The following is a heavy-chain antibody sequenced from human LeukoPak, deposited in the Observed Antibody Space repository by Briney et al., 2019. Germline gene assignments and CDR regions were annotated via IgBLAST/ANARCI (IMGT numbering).Heavy chain of an antibody. CDR2: ISGSGGST. CDR1: GLTFSIYA. Sequence: GGSLRLSCAASGLTFSIYAMSWVRQAPGKGLEWVPAISGSGGSTYYADSVKGRFTISRDNSKNTLYLQMNSLRAEDTAVYYCAKVLGYCSGGSCYYYGMDVWGQGTTVTVSS. V-gene: IGHV3-23*01. J-gene: IGHJ6*02. D-gene: IGHD2-15*01. CDR3: AKVLGYCSGGSCYYYGMDV.